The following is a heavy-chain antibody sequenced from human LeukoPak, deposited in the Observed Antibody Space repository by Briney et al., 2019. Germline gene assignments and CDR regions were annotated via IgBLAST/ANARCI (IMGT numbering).Heavy chain of an antibody. J-gene: IGHJ6*03. CDR3: ATAKSLRYYYMDV. V-gene: IGHV1-24*01. CDR1: GYTLTELS. CDR2: FDPEDGET. Sequence: APVKVSCKVSGYTLTELSMHWVRQAPGKGLEWMGGFDPEDGETIYAQKFQGRVTMTEDTSTDTAYMELSSLRSEDTAVYYCATAKSLRYYYMDVWGKGTTVTVSS. D-gene: IGHD4/OR15-4a*01.